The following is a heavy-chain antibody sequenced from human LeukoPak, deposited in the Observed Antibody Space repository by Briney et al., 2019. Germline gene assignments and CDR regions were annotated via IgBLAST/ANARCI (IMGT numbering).Heavy chain of an antibody. CDR2: IYPGDSDT. V-gene: IGHV5-51*01. CDR1: GSSFTSYW. D-gene: IGHD3-3*01. CDR3: ARLSYDFWSGYKPMPNWFDP. Sequence: GESLKISCKGSGSSFTSYWIGWVRQMPGKGLEWMGIIYPGDSDTRYSPSFQGQVTISADKSISTAYLQWSSLKASDTAMYYCARLSYDFWSGYKPMPNWFDPWGQGTLVTVSS. J-gene: IGHJ5*02.